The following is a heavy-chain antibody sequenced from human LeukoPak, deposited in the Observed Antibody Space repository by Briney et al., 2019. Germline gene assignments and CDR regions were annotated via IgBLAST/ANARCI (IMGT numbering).Heavy chain of an antibody. CDR1: GGSISSGNW. D-gene: IGHD3-22*01. CDR2: IYHSGST. V-gene: IGHV4-4*02. J-gene: IGHJ4*02. CDR3: ARRYYDSSGYYRP. Sequence: SGTLSLTCAVSGGSISSGNWWSWVRQPPGKGLEWIGEIYHSGSTNYNPSLKSRVTISVDKSKNQFSLKLSSVTAADTAVYYCARRYYDSSGYYRPWGQGTLVTVSS.